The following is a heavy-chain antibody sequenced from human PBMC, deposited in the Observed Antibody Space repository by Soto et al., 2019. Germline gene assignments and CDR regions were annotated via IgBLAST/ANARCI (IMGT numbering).Heavy chain of an antibody. CDR2: INHSGST. Sequence: SDTLCLTCAVYGGSFSGYYWSWIRQPPGKGLEWTGEINHSGSTNYNPSLKSRVTISVDTSKNQFSLKLSSVTAADTAVYYCARVSRLTMVRGVNSRNWFDPWGQGTLVTVSS. V-gene: IGHV4-34*01. J-gene: IGHJ5*02. CDR3: ARVSRLTMVRGVNSRNWFDP. D-gene: IGHD3-10*01. CDR1: GGSFSGYY.